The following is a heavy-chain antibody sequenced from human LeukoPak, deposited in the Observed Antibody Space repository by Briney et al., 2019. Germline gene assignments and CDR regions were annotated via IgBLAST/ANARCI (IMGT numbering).Heavy chain of an antibody. CDR3: AKGENDFWSGYYHYYYMDV. J-gene: IGHJ6*03. Sequence: GGSLRFSCTTSRFTVNNNYMSWVRQAPGKGLEWVSVIYGAGAGITYYIDSVKGRCTISRDNSKNTLYLQMNSLRAEDTAVYYCAKGENDFWSGYYHYYYMDVWGKGTTVTVSS. V-gene: IGHV3-53*05. CDR2: IYGAGAGIT. CDR1: RFTVNNNY. D-gene: IGHD3-3*01.